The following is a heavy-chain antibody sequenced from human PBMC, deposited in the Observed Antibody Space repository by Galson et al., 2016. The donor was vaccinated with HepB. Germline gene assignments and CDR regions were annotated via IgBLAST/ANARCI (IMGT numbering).Heavy chain of an antibody. Sequence: SLRLSCAASGFTFSNFWMTWIRQAPGKGLEWVANIKQDGSEKNYVDSVKGRFTISRDNMKNSLFLQMHGLRADDTAMYYCTRGVTPGDWGQGTLVAVSS. J-gene: IGHJ4*02. V-gene: IGHV3-7*03. CDR2: IKQDGSEK. CDR1: GFTFSNFW. CDR3: TRGVTPGD. D-gene: IGHD4-23*01.